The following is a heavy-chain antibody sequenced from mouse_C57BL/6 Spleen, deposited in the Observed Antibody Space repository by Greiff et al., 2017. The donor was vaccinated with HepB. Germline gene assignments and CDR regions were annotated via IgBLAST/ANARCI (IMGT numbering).Heavy chain of an antibody. D-gene: IGHD1-1*01. CDR2: ISDGGSYT. V-gene: IGHV5-4*03. CDR3: ARGITTVVAHYWYFDV. Sequence: EVKLMESGGGLVKPGGSLKLSCAASGFTFSSYAMSWVRQTPEKRLEWVATISDGGSYTYYPDNVKGRFTISRDNAKNNLYLQMSHLKSEDTAMYYCARGITTVVAHYWYFDVWGTGTTVTVSS. J-gene: IGHJ1*03. CDR1: GFTFSSYA.